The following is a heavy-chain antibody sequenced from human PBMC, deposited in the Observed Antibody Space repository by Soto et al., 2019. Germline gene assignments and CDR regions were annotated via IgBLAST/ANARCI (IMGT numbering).Heavy chain of an antibody. CDR1: GYTLTSYG. V-gene: IGHV1-18*04. CDR3: TRVGPYITMIGVVDFDY. CDR2: ISAYNGNT. J-gene: IGHJ4*02. Sequence: GASVKVSCKASGYTLTSYGISWVRQAPGQGLEWMGWISAYNGNTNYAQKLQGRVTMTTDTSTSTAYMELRSLRSDDTAVYYCTRVGPYITMIGVVDFDYWGQGTLVTVSS. D-gene: IGHD3-22*01.